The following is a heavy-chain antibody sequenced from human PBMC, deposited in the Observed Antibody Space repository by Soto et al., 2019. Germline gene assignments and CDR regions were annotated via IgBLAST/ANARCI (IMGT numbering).Heavy chain of an antibody. CDR2: MNEDGGTT. J-gene: IGHJ6*02. Sequence: SRRLSCAAAVFTFSSYCIHWFRQAPGKGLVWVSRMNEDGGTTDYADSVKGRFTISRDNAKNTLYLQMNSLRVEDTAVYYCASDLSGRADVWGQGTTVTVPS. V-gene: IGHV3-74*01. CDR3: ASDLSGRADV. D-gene: IGHD3-10*01. CDR1: VFTFSSYC.